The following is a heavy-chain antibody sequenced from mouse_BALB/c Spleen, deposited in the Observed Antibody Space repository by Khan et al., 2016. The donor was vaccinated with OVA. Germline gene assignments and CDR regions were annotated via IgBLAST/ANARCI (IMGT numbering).Heavy chain of an antibody. CDR3: TRGGYSSFAY. CDR2: IYPGNSDT. J-gene: IGHJ3*01. CDR1: GYIFTSYL. D-gene: IGHD1-3*01. Sequence: EVQLKQSGTVLARPGASVKMSCKASGYIFTSYLIHWVKQRPGQGLEWIGDIYPGNSDTTYNQKFKDKAKLTAGTSATPAYMELSSLTNEDSAVYYCTRGGYSSFAYWGQGTLVTVSA. V-gene: IGHV1-5*01.